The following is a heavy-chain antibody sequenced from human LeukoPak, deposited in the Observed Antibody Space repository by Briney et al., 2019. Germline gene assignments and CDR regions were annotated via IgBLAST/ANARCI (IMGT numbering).Heavy chain of an antibody. V-gene: IGHV3-23*01. CDR1: GFTFSSYA. J-gene: IGHJ4*02. D-gene: IGHD3-3*01. CDR3: AKTGSGYTSRFFDY. Sequence: PGGSLRLSCAASGFTFSSYAMSWVRQAPGKGLEWVSAISGSGGSTYYADSVKGRSTISRDNSKNTLYLQMNSLRAEDTAVYYCAKTGSGYTSRFFDYWGQGTLVTVSS. CDR2: ISGSGGST.